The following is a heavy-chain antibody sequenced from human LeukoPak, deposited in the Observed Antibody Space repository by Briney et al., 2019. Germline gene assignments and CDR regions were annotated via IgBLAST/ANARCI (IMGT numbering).Heavy chain of an antibody. D-gene: IGHD5-18*01. CDR2: IIPIFGTA. Sequence: SVKVSCKASGGTFSSYAISWVRQAPGQGLEWMGGIIPIFGTANYAQKFQGRVTITTDESTSTAYMELSSLRSEDTAVYYCARGPDTAMAEGSFDYWGQGTLVTLSS. V-gene: IGHV1-69*05. CDR3: ARGPDTAMAEGSFDY. J-gene: IGHJ4*02. CDR1: GGTFSSYA.